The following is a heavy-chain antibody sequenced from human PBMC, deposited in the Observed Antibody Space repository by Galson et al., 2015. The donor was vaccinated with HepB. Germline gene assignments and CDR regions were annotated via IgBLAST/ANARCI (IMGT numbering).Heavy chain of an antibody. D-gene: IGHD4-11*01. CDR3: GRSPNDYSSYNWFDP. Sequence: SVKVSCKASGYTFTSYGISWVRQAPGQGLEWMGWISAYNGNTNYAQKLQGRVTMTTDTSTSTAYMELRSLRSDDTAVYYCGRSPNDYSSYNWFDPWGQGTLVTVSS. CDR2: ISAYNGNT. CDR1: GYTFTSYG. J-gene: IGHJ5*02. V-gene: IGHV1-18*04.